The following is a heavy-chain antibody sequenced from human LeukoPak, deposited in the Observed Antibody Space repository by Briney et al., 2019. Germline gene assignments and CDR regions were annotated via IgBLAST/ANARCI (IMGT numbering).Heavy chain of an antibody. CDR3: TTVGLWFGDPNGAFDI. V-gene: IGHV3-49*04. CDR1: GVTFGDYA. CDR2: IRSKAYGGTT. Sequence: GGSLRLSCTASGVTFGDYAMSWVRQAPGKGLGWVGFIRSKAYGGTTEYAASVKGRFTISRDHSKSLTYLQMNSLKTEDTAVYYCTTVGLWFGDPNGAFDIWGQGTMVTASS. D-gene: IGHD3-10*01. J-gene: IGHJ3*02.